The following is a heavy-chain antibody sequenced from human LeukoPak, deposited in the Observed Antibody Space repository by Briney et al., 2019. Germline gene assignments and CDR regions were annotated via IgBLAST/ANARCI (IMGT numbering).Heavy chain of an antibody. Sequence: GASVKVSCKASGYTFTGYYMHWVRQAPGQGLEWMGWINPNRGDTNYAQKFQGRVTMTRDTSIRTAYLELSGLRSDDTAVYYCAKNPYEYYFDYWGQGTLITVSS. V-gene: IGHV1-2*02. CDR1: GYTFTGYY. CDR2: INPNRGDT. CDR3: AKNPYEYYFDY. J-gene: IGHJ4*02. D-gene: IGHD5-12*01.